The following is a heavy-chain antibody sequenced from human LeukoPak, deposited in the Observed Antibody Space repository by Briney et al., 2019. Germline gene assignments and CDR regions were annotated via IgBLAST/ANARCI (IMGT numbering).Heavy chain of an antibody. V-gene: IGHV3-30-3*01. CDR2: ISYDGSNK. CDR1: GFTFSSYA. CDR3: ARDRGPHGYYDSSGLDY. D-gene: IGHD3-22*01. J-gene: IGHJ4*02. Sequence: PGGSLRLSCAASGFTFSSYAMHWVRQAPGKGLEWVAVISYDGSNKYYADSVKGRFTISRDNSKNTLYLQMNSLRAEDTAVYYCARDRGPHGYYDSSGLDYWGQGTLVTVSS.